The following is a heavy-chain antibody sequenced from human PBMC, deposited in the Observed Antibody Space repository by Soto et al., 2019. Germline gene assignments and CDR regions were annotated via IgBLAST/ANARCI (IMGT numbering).Heavy chain of an antibody. V-gene: IGHV4-39*01. Sequence: QVQLQGSGPGLVRPSETLSLTCTVSGASISTNHHNWAWVRQPPGKGLEWMGNIHYRGDTYFNPSLASRRSMSVDTSKNQFSRKLTSVTAADTSVYYCARLPTGYPNWFDPWGQGTLVTVSS. CDR3: ARLPTGYPNWFDP. CDR2: IHYRGDT. D-gene: IGHD3-9*01. J-gene: IGHJ5*02. CDR1: GASISTNHHN.